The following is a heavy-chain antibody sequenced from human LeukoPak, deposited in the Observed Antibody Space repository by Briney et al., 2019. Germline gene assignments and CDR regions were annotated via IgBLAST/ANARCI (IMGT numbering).Heavy chain of an antibody. CDR3: ASLGGNYVNYFDY. D-gene: IGHD4-11*01. CDR1: GFTFSSYA. Sequence: GGSLRLSCAASGFTFSSYAMSWVRQAPGKGLEWVSAISGSGVSTYYADSVKGRFTISRDNSKNTLYLQMNILRAEDTDVYYCASLGGNYVNYFDYWGQGTLVTVSS. V-gene: IGHV3-23*01. J-gene: IGHJ4*02. CDR2: ISGSGVST.